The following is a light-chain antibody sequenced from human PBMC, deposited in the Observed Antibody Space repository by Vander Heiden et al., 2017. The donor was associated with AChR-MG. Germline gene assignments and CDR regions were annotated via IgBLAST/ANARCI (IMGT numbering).Light chain of an antibody. CDR1: QSVLYSSNNKNY. CDR3: QQYYVTPKT. J-gene: IGKJ1*01. Sequence: DIVMTQSPDSLAGSLGERATINCKSSQSVLYSSNNKNYLAWYQQRPGQPPKLLIYWASTRESGVPDRFSGSGSGTDFTLTISSLQAEDAAVYYCQQYYVTPKTFGRGTKVEIK. CDR2: WAS. V-gene: IGKV4-1*01.